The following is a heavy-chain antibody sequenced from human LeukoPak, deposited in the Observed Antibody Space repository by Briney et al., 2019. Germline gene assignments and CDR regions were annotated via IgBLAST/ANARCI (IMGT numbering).Heavy chain of an antibody. CDR3: ARAPPRGSYYRGYFDY. CDR2: IYISGST. V-gene: IGHV4-4*07. CDR1: GGSISSYY. J-gene: IGHJ4*02. Sequence: PSETLSLTCTVSGGSISSYYWSWIRQPAGKGLEWIGRIYISGSTNYNPSLKSRVTISVGTSKNQFSLNLSSVTAADTAVYYCARAPPRGSYYRGYFDYWGQGTLVTVSS. D-gene: IGHD3-10*01.